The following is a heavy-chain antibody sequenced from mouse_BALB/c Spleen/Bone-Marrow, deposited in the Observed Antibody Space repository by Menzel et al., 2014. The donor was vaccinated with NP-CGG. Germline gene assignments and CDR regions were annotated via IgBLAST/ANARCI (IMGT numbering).Heavy chain of an antibody. CDR1: GDSITSGY. J-gene: IGHJ4*01. V-gene: IGHV3-8*02. Sequence: EVQLQQSGPSLVKPSRTLSLTCSVTGDSITSGYWNWIRKFPGNKLEYMGYISYSGRTYYNPSLKSRISITRDTSKNQYYLQLNSVTTEDTATYYCARAGYRYDVGYAMDYWGQGTSVTVSS. CDR3: ARAGYRYDVGYAMDY. D-gene: IGHD2-14*01. CDR2: ISYSGRT.